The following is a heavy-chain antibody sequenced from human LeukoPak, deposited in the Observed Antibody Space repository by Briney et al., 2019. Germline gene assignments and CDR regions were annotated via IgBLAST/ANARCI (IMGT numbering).Heavy chain of an antibody. J-gene: IGHJ4*02. CDR3: ARVGGELIAAGMNY. V-gene: IGHV1-8*01. Sequence: ASVKVSCKASGYTFTSYDINWVRQATGQGLEWTGWMNPNSGNTGYAQKFQGRVTMTRNTSISTAYMELSSLRSEDAAVYYCARVGGELIAAGMNYWGQGTLVTVSS. D-gene: IGHD6-13*01. CDR1: GYTFTSYD. CDR2: MNPNSGNT.